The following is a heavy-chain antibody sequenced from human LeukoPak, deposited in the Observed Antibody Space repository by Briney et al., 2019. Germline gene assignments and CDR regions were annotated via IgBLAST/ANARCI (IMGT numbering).Heavy chain of an antibody. CDR3: ARRLHDYDFLSGLGWFDP. D-gene: IGHD3-3*01. J-gene: IGHJ5*02. CDR1: GGSISSSSYY. Sequence: PSETLSLTCTVSGGSISSSSYYWGWIRLPPWKGLEWIGSIYYSGSTYYNPSLKSRVTISVDTSKNQFSLKLSSVTAADTAVYYCARRLHDYDFLSGLGWFDPWGQGTLVTVSS. V-gene: IGHV4-39*01. CDR2: IYYSGST.